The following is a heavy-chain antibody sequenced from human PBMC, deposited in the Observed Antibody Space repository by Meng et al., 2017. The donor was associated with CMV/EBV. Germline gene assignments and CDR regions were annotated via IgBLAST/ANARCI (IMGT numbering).Heavy chain of an antibody. J-gene: IGHJ4*02. CDR3: ARAGGMYVGGSGIDYFDY. Sequence: GGSLRLSCAAFGFTFSAYYMSWIRQAPGKGLEWVSYISSSGSTIYYADSGKGRFTISRDNAKNSLYLQMNSLRAEDTAVYYCARAGGMYVGGSGIDYFDYWGQGTLVTVSS. CDR1: GFTFSAYY. V-gene: IGHV3-11*04. CDR2: ISSSGSTI. D-gene: IGHD3-10*01.